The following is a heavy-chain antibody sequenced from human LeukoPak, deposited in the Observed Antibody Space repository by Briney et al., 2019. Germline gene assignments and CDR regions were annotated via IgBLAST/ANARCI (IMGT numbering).Heavy chain of an antibody. CDR1: GGSISSYY. Sequence: PSETLSLTCTVSGGSISSYYWSWIRQPPGKGLEWIGYIYYSGSTNYNPSLKSRVTISVDTSKNQFSLKLSSVTAADTAVYYCARSLYSGYSYGIDYWGQGTLVTVSS. CDR2: IYYSGST. D-gene: IGHD5-18*01. CDR3: ARSLYSGYSYGIDY. V-gene: IGHV4-59*01. J-gene: IGHJ4*02.